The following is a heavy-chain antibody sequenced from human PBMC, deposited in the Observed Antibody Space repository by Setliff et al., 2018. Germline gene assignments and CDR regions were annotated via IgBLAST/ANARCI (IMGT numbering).Heavy chain of an antibody. Sequence: SETLSLTCTVPGGSISNYHWSWIRQPAGKGLEWIVRIYTRVSTNYNPSLKRRVTMSVDTSKNQFSLKLSSVTAANTAVYYCARDVFPYHYEGAFDIWGRGTMVTVSS. CDR2: IYTRVST. D-gene: IGHD3-22*01. V-gene: IGHV4-4*07. CDR1: GGSISNYH. CDR3: ARDVFPYHYEGAFDI. J-gene: IGHJ3*02.